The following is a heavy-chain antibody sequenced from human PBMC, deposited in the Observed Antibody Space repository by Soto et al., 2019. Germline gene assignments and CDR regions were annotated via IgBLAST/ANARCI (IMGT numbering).Heavy chain of an antibody. Sequence: SEPLSLTCTVSGGSISSSSYYWGWIRQPPGKGLEWIGSIYYSGSTYYNPSLKSRVTISVDTSKNQFSLKLSSVTAADTAVYYCARHVGIAVAGYYFDYWGHGTLVTVSS. J-gene: IGHJ4*01. CDR2: IYYSGST. V-gene: IGHV4-39*01. CDR3: ARHVGIAVAGYYFDY. CDR1: GGSISSSSYY. D-gene: IGHD6-19*01.